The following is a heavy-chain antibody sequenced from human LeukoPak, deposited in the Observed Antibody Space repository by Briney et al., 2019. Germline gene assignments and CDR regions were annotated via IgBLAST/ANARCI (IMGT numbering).Heavy chain of an antibody. D-gene: IGHD2-2*02. J-gene: IGHJ4*02. V-gene: IGHV4-34*01. CDR3: ARGFCSNTRCYKEMATILPDY. CDR2: INHSGST. Sequence: PSETLSLTCAVYGDSFSGYYWTWIRQPPGKGLEWIGEINHSGSTNYNPSLKSRVTMSVDTSKRQFSLKLSSVTAADTAAYYCARGFCSNTRCYKEMATILPDYWGQGALVTVSS. CDR1: GDSFSGYY.